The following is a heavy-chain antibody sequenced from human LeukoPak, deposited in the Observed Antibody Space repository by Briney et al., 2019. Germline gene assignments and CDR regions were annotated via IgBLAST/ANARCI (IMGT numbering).Heavy chain of an antibody. D-gene: IGHD6-13*01. J-gene: IGHJ4*02. Sequence: SETLSLTCTVSGGSISSHYWSWIRQPPGKGLEWIGYIYYSGSTNYNPSLKSRVTISVDTSKNQFSLKLSSVTAADTAVYYCARGGYSSSWFFDYWGQRTLVTVSS. CDR2: IYYSGST. CDR3: ARGGYSSSWFFDY. CDR1: GGSISSHY. V-gene: IGHV4-59*11.